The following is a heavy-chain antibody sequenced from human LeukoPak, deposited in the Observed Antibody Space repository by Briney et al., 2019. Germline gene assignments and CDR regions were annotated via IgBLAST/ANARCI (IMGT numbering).Heavy chain of an antibody. Sequence: SETLSLTCTVSGGSISSSSYYWGWIRQPPGKGLEWIGSIYYSGSTYYNPSLKNRVTISVDTSKNQFSLKLSSVTAADTAVYYCARPTIVRGGYFDYWGQGTLVTVSS. CDR1: GGSISSSSYY. CDR2: IYYSGST. J-gene: IGHJ4*02. D-gene: IGHD3-10*01. CDR3: ARPTIVRGGYFDY. V-gene: IGHV4-39*01.